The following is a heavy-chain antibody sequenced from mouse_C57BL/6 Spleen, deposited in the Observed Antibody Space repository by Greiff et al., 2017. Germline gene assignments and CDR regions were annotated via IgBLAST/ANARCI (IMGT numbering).Heavy chain of an antibody. Sequence: QVQLQQSGPELVKPGASVKISCKASGYAFSSSWMNWVKQRPGKGLEWIGRIYPGDGDTNYNGKFKGKATLTADKSSSTAYMQLSSLTSEDSAVYFCADSSDIFAYWGQGTLVTVSA. CDR3: ADSSDIFAY. J-gene: IGHJ3*01. V-gene: IGHV1-82*01. CDR1: GYAFSSSW. CDR2: IYPGDGDT. D-gene: IGHD3-2*02.